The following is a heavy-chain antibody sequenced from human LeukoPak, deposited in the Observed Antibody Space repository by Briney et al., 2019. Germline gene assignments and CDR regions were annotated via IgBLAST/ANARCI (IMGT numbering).Heavy chain of an antibody. CDR1: GFTYSDYH. J-gene: IGHJ4*02. D-gene: IGHD1-26*01. V-gene: IGHV3-23*01. CDR3: AKALIVGATDPGGY. Sequence: GGSLRLSCAASGFTYSDYHMSWVRQAPGKGLEWVSAISGSGGSTYYADSVKGRFTISRDNSKNTLYLQMNSLRAEDTAVYYCAKALIVGATDPGGYWGQGTLVTVSS. CDR2: ISGSGGST.